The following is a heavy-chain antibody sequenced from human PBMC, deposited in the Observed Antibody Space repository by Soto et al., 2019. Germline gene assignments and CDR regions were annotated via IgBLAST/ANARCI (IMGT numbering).Heavy chain of an antibody. J-gene: IGHJ4*02. CDR1: GGSISSYY. V-gene: IGHV4-59*08. D-gene: IGHD6-13*01. CDR2: IYYSGST. CDR3: ARRAAAGPATFDY. Sequence: SETLSLTCTVSGGSISSYYWSWIRQPPGKGLEWIGYIYYSGSTNYNPSLKSRVTISVDTSKNQFSLKLSSVTAADTAVYYCARRAAAGPATFDYWGQGTLVTVSS.